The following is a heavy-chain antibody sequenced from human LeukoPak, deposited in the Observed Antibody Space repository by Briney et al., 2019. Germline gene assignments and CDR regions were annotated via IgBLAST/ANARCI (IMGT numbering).Heavy chain of an antibody. CDR1: GYTFTSYG. D-gene: IGHD6-13*01. V-gene: IGHV1-18*01. CDR2: ISAYNGNT. CDR3: AREGGYSSSWYLVGKDY. Sequence: ASVKVSCKASGYTFTSYGISWVRQAPGQGLEWMGWISAYNGNTNYAQKLQGRVTMTTDTSTSTAYMELSSLRSEDTAVYYCAREGGYSSSWYLVGKDYWGQGTLVTVSS. J-gene: IGHJ4*02.